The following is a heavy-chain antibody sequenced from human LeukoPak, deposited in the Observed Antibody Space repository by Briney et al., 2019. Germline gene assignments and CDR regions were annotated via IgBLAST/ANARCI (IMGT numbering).Heavy chain of an antibody. V-gene: IGHV3-74*01. D-gene: IGHD3-16*01. J-gene: IGHJ4*02. CDR2: ISSDGRFT. Sequence: GGSLRLSCAVSGFTFSTYWMHWVRQTPGKGLVWVSRISSDGRFTDYADSVKGRFTISRDNAKNTLYLQMNSLSADDTALYFCTRARAISYGYCDYWGQGTLVTVSS. CDR1: GFTFSTYW. CDR3: TRARAISYGYCDY.